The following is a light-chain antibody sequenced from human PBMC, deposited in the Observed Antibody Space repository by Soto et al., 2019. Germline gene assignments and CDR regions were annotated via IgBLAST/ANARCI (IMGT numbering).Light chain of an antibody. V-gene: IGLV2-14*03. CDR3: TSYTSSSTLVV. Sequence: QSALTQPASVSGSPGQSITISCTGTSSDVGGYNYVSWFQQHPGKAPKLMIYDVSNRPSGVSNRFSGSKSGITASLTISRLQVEDEAHYYCTSYTSSSTLVVFGGGTKLTVL. CDR1: SSDVGGYNY. J-gene: IGLJ2*01. CDR2: DVS.